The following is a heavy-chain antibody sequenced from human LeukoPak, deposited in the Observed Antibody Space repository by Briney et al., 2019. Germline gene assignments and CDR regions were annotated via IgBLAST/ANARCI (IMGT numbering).Heavy chain of an antibody. CDR2: IYYSGST. V-gene: IGHV4-59*08. Sequence: SETLSLTCTVSGGSISSYYWSWIRQPPGKGLEWIGYIYYSGSTNYNPSLKSRVTISVDTSKNQFSLKLSSVTAADTAVYYCARHDFWSSHFDPWGQGTLVTVSS. CDR1: GGSISSYY. D-gene: IGHD3-3*01. CDR3: ARHDFWSSHFDP. J-gene: IGHJ5*02.